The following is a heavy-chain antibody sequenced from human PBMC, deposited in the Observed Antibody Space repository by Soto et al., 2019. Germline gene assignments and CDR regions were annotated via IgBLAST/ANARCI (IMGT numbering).Heavy chain of an antibody. V-gene: IGHV4-34*01. Sequence: SSETLSLTCSVYGGSFSAYYWSWIRQPPGKGLEWIGEISHSGSTNYIPSLKSRVTISVDTSKNQFSLKLTSVTAADTAVYYCARHRDASTVDSWGQGTLVTVSS. CDR3: ARHRDASTVDS. CDR2: ISHSGST. J-gene: IGHJ4*02. CDR1: GGSFSAYY. D-gene: IGHD4-4*01.